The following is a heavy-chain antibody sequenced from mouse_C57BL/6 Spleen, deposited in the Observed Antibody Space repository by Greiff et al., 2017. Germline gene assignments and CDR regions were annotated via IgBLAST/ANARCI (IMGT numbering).Heavy chain of an antibody. V-gene: IGHV1-64*01. CDR3: ARRYYGSSPTPDWYFDV. CDR2: IHPNSGST. D-gene: IGHD1-1*01. Sequence: QVQLQQPGAELVKPGASVKLSCKASGYTFTSYWMHWVKQRPGQGLEWIGMIHPNSGSTNYNEKFKSKATLTVDKSSSTAYMQLSSLTSEDSAVYYCARRYYGSSPTPDWYFDVWGTGTTVTVSS. CDR1: GYTFTSYW. J-gene: IGHJ1*03.